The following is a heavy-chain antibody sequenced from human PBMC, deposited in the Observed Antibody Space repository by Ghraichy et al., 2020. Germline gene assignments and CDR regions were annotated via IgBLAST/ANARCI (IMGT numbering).Heavy chain of an antibody. CDR2: IRDDGRNK. CDR1: GFTFSNYG. J-gene: IGHJ2*01. CDR3: AIDRRHHWYFDL. Sequence: GGSLRLSCAASGFTFSNYGMNWVRQAPGKGLEWVALIRDDGRNKYYADSVKGRFTISRDNSKNTLYLQMNSLRAEDTAMYYCAIDRRHHWYFDLWGRGPLVPVSS. V-gene: IGHV3-30*02.